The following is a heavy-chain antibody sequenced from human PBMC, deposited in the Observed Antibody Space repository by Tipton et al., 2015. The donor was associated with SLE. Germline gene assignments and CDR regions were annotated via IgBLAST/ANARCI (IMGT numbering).Heavy chain of an antibody. J-gene: IGHJ4*02. CDR2: MYTSGST. CDR3: ASRGVGAPFDY. Sequence: TLSLTCTVSGGSISSGSYYWTWIRQPAGKGLEWIGRMYTSGSTNYNPSLQSRVTISVDTSKNQFSLKLSSATAADTAVYYCASRGVGAPFDYWGQGTLVSVSS. CDR1: GGSISSGSYY. V-gene: IGHV4-61*02. D-gene: IGHD1-26*01.